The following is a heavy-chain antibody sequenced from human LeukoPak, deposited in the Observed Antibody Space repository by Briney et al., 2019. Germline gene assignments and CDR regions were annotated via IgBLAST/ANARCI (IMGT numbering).Heavy chain of an antibody. CDR3: ARYCSSTSCYGAHNDY. D-gene: IGHD2-2*01. CDR2: ISYDGSNK. CDR1: GFTFSSYA. V-gene: IGHV3-30-3*01. Sequence: GGSLRLSCAASGFTFSSYAMHRVRQAPGKGLEWVAVISYDGSNKYYADSVKGRFTISRDNSKNTLYLQMNSLRAEDTAVYYCARYCSSTSCYGAHNDYWGQGTLVTVSS. J-gene: IGHJ4*02.